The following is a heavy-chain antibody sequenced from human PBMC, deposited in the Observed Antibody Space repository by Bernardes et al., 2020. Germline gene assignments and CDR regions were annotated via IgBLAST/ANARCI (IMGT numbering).Heavy chain of an antibody. CDR3: ARNDFWSGYEAAR. D-gene: IGHD3-3*01. J-gene: IGHJ4*02. CDR1: GGSISSGGYY. V-gene: IGHV4-31*03. CDR2: IYYSGST. Sequence: SEPLSLTCTVSGGSISSGGYYWSWIRQHPGKGLEWIGYIYYSGSTYYNPSLKSRVTISVDTSKNQFSLKLSSVTAADTAVYYCARNDFWSGYEAARWGQGTLVTVSS.